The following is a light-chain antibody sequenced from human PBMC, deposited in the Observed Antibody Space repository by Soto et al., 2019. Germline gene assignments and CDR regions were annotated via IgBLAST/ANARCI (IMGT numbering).Light chain of an antibody. V-gene: IGLV2-8*01. Sequence: QSALTQPPSASGSLGQSVTISCTGTSSDDGGYNFVSWYQQHPGKAPKLMIYDVSKRPSGVPDRFSGSKSGNTASLTVSGLQAEDEADYYCNSYADSNNFVFGSGTKVTVL. CDR2: DVS. J-gene: IGLJ1*01. CDR1: SSDDGGYNF. CDR3: NSYADSNNFV.